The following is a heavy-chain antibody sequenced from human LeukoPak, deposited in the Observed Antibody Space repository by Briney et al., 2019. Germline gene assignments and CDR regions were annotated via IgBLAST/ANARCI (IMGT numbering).Heavy chain of an antibody. Sequence: GGSLRLSCAASGFTFSSYGMHWVRQAPGKGLEWVAVISYDGSNKYYADSVKGRFTISRDNSKNTLYLQMNSLRAEDTAVYYCARSSIAARPLDYWGQGTLVTVSS. CDR1: GFTFSSYG. V-gene: IGHV3-30*19. CDR2: ISYDGSNK. CDR3: ARSSIAARPLDY. D-gene: IGHD6-6*01. J-gene: IGHJ4*02.